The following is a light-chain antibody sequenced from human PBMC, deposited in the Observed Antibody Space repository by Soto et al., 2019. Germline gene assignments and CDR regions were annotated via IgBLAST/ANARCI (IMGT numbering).Light chain of an antibody. V-gene: IGLV2-11*01. CDR2: DVS. CDR1: SSDVGGYNY. CDR3: CSYAGSDTEV. Sequence: QSALTQPRSVSGSPGQSVTISCTGTSSDVGGYNYVSWYQQHPGKAPKFMIYDVSKRPSGVPDRFSGSKSGNTASLTISGLQAEDEADYYCCSYAGSDTEVFGGGTKLTVL. J-gene: IGLJ2*01.